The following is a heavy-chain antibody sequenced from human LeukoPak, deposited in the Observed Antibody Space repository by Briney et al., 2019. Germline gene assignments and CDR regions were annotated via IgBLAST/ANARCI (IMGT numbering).Heavy chain of an antibody. D-gene: IGHD6-13*01. CDR3: ARARGRASAGPFDY. V-gene: IGHV4-59*01. CDR1: GGSISSYY. J-gene: IGHJ4*02. Sequence: SETLSPTCTVSGGSISSYYWSWLRQPPGKGLEWIGYIYYSGSTNYNPSLKSRVTISVDTSKNQFSLKLSSVTAADTAVYYCARARGRASAGPFDYWGQGTLVTVSS. CDR2: IYYSGST.